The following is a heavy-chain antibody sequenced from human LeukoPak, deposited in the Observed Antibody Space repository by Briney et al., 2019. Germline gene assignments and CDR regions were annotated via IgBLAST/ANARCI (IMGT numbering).Heavy chain of an antibody. CDR2: ISFGGGHI. CDR3: ARIVLTPPYGMDV. Sequence: GGSLRLSCVASRFTFSSYSKTWVRRAPGTGLEWVSSISFGGGHIFYTDSVKGRFTIFRDDSKNSLYLEMNSLRAEDTAVYFCARIVLTPPYGMDVWGQGTTVTVSS. CDR1: RFTFSSYS. D-gene: IGHD2/OR15-2a*01. J-gene: IGHJ6*02. V-gene: IGHV3-21*01.